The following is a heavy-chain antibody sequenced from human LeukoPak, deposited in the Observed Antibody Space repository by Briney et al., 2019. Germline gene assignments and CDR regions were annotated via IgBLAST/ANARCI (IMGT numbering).Heavy chain of an antibody. CDR1: GVTFSRYW. D-gene: IGHD2-2*01. Sequence: GGSLRLSCAASGVTFSRYWMTWVRQAPGKGLEWVAVISYDGSNKDYADSVKGRFTISGDTSMDTLYLQMNSLRAEDTAMYYCARIPEIVVVTAANYAFDIWGQGTMVTVSS. J-gene: IGHJ3*02. CDR2: ISYDGSNK. V-gene: IGHV3-30-3*01. CDR3: ARIPEIVVVTAANYAFDI.